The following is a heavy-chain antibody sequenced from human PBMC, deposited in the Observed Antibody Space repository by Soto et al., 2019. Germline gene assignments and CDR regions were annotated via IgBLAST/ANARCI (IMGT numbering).Heavy chain of an antibody. CDR1: GYSFTSYW. V-gene: IGHV5-10-1*01. CDR2: IDPIDSYT. D-gene: IGHD3-16*01. Sequence: GESLKISCKGSGYSFTSYWISWVRQMPGKGLEWMGRIDPIDSYTNYSPSFQGHVTISADKSISTAYLQWCSLKASDTAMYYCARRAHMSRRGETFSYYYYGMDVWGQGTTVTVSS. CDR3: ARRAHMSRRGETFSYYYYGMDV. J-gene: IGHJ6*02.